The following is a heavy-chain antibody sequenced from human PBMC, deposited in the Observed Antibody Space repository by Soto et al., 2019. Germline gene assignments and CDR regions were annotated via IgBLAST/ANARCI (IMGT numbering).Heavy chain of an antibody. V-gene: IGHV1-18*01. CDR2: ISAHNGNT. J-gene: IGHJ4*02. Sequence: GASVKVSCKGSGYAFTTYGITWVRQAPGQGLEWMGWISAHNGNTNYAQKFQGRVTMTRDTSTSTVYMELSSLRSEDTAVYYCATAGYYDSSGYYPGKFDYWGQGTLVTVSS. CDR3: ATAGYYDSSGYYPGKFDY. D-gene: IGHD3-22*01. CDR1: GYAFTTYG.